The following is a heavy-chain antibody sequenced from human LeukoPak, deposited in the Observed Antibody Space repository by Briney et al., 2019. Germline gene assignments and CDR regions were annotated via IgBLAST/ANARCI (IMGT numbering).Heavy chain of an antibody. Sequence: PSETLSLTCTVSGGSISSYYWSWIRQPAGKGLEWIGRIYTSGSTNYNPSLKSRVTMSVDTSKNQFSLKLSFVTAADTAVYYCAREYCSSTSCYPYYYMDVWGKGTTVTVSS. D-gene: IGHD2-2*01. J-gene: IGHJ6*03. CDR3: AREYCSSTSCYPYYYMDV. CDR2: IYTSGST. V-gene: IGHV4-4*07. CDR1: GGSISSYY.